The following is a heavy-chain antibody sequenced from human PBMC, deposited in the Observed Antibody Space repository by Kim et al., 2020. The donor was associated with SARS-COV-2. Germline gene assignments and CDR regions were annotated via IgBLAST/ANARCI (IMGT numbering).Heavy chain of an antibody. CDR1: GFTFDDYA. CDR2: ISWNSGSI. Sequence: GGSLRLSCAASGFTFDDYAMHWVRQAPGKGLEWVSGISWNSGSIGYADSVKGRFTISRDNAKNSLYLQMNSLRAEDTALYYCAKGAYYYDSSGSPGGFDPWGQGTLVTVSS. J-gene: IGHJ5*02. V-gene: IGHV3-9*01. CDR3: AKGAYYYDSSGSPGGFDP. D-gene: IGHD3-22*01.